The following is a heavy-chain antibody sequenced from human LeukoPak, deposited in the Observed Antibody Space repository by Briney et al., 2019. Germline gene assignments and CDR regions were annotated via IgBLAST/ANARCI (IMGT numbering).Heavy chain of an antibody. Sequence: GGSLRLSCAASGFTFDDYGMSWVRQAPGKGLEWVSGINWNGGSTGYADSVKGRFTISRDNAKNSLYLQMNSLRAEDTALYHCARGDYDSSGYYYFMLSYWGQGTLVTVSS. J-gene: IGHJ4*02. D-gene: IGHD3-22*01. CDR2: INWNGGST. CDR3: ARGDYDSSGYYYFMLSY. V-gene: IGHV3-20*01. CDR1: GFTFDDYG.